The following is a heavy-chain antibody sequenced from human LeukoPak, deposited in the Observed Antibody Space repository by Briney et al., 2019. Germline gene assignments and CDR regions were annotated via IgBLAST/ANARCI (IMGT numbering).Heavy chain of an antibody. CDR1: GYTFNGYY. CDR3: ALATSYYYYMDV. J-gene: IGHJ6*03. CDR2: INPNSGGT. V-gene: IGHV1-2*02. Sequence: ASVKVSCKASGYTFNGYYMHWVRQAPGQGLEWMGWINPNSGGTNYAQKFQGRVTMTRDTSISTAYMELSRLRSDDTAVYYCALATSYYYYMDVWGKGTTVTVSS.